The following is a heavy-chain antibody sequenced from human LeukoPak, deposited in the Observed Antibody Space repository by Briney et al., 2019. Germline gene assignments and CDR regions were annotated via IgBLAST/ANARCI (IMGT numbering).Heavy chain of an antibody. Sequence: GRSLRLSCAASGFTFSSYGMHWVRQAPGKGLEWVAVISYDGSNKYYADSVKGRFTISRDSAKNSLYLQMNSLRAEDTAAYYCARNLKNYYDSNGYFDYWGQGTLVTVSS. J-gene: IGHJ4*02. V-gene: IGHV3-30*03. CDR1: GFTFSSYG. CDR2: ISYDGSNK. D-gene: IGHD3-22*01. CDR3: ARNLKNYYDSNGYFDY.